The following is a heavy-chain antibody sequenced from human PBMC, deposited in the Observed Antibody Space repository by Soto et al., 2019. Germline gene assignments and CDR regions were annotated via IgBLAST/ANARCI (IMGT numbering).Heavy chain of an antibody. CDR1: GGSISSYY. J-gene: IGHJ4*02. V-gene: IGHV4-59*08. CDR2: IYYSGST. D-gene: IGHD3-3*01. Sequence: SETLSLTCTVSGGSISSYYWSWIRQPPGKGLEWIGYIYYSGSTNYNPSLKSRVTISLDTSKNQFSLKLSSVTAADTAVYYCAGRTFLPSFDYWGQGTLVTVSS. CDR3: AGRTFLPSFDY.